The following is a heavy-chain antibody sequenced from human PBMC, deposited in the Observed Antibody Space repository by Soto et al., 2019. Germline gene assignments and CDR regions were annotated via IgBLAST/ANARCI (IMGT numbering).Heavy chain of an antibody. D-gene: IGHD3-16*02. CDR1: GITFSNYA. Sequence: EVQLLESGGGLVQPGGSLRMSCTASGITFSNYAMSWVRQAPRKGLEWVSSISTSGGRPYYADSVKGRFTISRDNSKNTLYLQMNSLRVEDTAVYYCAKDPDRYDDVLGTYRYIAHWGQGTLVTVSS. V-gene: IGHV3-23*01. J-gene: IGHJ4*02. CDR2: ISTSGGRP. CDR3: AKDPDRYDDVLGTYRYIAH.